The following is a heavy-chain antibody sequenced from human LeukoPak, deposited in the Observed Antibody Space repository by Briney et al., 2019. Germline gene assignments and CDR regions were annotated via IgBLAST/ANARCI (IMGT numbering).Heavy chain of an antibody. D-gene: IGHD3-22*01. CDR3: ATYYGGDTAFDY. CDR1: GYRLADVY. V-gene: IGHV1-24*01. CDR2: LDPGHGEK. J-gene: IGHJ4*02. Sequence: GASVKVSCRVPGYRLADVYIHWVRQAPGPGLEWVGGLDPGHGEKLYAQKFQGRVSMTEDTSTDTAFMELSSLRSEDTAIYYCATYYGGDTAFDYWGQGTLVTVSS.